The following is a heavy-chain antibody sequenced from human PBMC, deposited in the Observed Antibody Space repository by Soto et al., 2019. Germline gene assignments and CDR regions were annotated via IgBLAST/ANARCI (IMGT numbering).Heavy chain of an antibody. CDR2: INHSGST. J-gene: IGHJ4*02. CDR1: GGSFSGYY. Sequence: PSETLSLTCAVYGGSFSGYYWSWIRQPPGKGLEWIGEINHSGSTNYNPSLKSRVTISVDTSKNQFSLKLSSVTAADTAVYYCATRRTVTTGFDYWGQGTLVTVSS. D-gene: IGHD1-7*01. CDR3: ATRRTVTTGFDY. V-gene: IGHV4-34*01.